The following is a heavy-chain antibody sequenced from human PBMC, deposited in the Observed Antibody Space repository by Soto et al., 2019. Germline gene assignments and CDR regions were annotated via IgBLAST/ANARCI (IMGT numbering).Heavy chain of an antibody. V-gene: IGHV3-23*01. Sequence: GGSLRLSCAASGFTFSSYAMSWVRQAPGKGLEWVSGTSGSGGSTYYPDSVKGRFTISRDNSKNTLYLQMNSLRAEDTAVYYCAKGAGYSYGYYFDYWGQGTLGTVSA. J-gene: IGHJ4*02. CDR3: AKGAGYSYGYYFDY. CDR1: GFTFSSYA. CDR2: TSGSGGST. D-gene: IGHD5-18*01.